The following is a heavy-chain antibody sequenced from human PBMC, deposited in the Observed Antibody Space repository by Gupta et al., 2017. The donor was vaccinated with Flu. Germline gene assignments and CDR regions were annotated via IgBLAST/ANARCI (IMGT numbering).Heavy chain of an antibody. J-gene: IGHJ4*02. Sequence: MNGVRQAPGKGLEWVSYIRSSGSTIYYADSVKGRFIISRDNAKNSLYLQMNSLRAEDTAVYFCARGGLCSSTSCTTWGAYWGQGTLVTVSS. V-gene: IGHV3-48*03. CDR2: IRSSGSTI. CDR3: ARGGLCSSTSCTTWGAY. D-gene: IGHD2-2*01.